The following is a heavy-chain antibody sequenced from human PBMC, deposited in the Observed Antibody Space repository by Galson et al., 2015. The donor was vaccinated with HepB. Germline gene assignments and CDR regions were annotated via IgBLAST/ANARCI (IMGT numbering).Heavy chain of an antibody. CDR3: AKGYGLFDC. CDR2: ISGNGGST. Sequence: SLRLSCAPSGFTFSNYPMHWVRQAPGKGLEWVSTISGNGGSTYYADSVKGRFTISRDNSKNTLYLQMNSLRAEDTVIYCCAKGYGLFDCWGQGTLVTVSS. D-gene: IGHD4-17*01. J-gene: IGHJ5*01. CDR1: GFTFSNYP. V-gene: IGHV3-23*01.